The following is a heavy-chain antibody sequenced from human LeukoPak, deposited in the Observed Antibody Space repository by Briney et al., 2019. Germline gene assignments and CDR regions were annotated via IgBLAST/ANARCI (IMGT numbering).Heavy chain of an antibody. CDR2: TSVRRNYR. Sequence: PGGSLTLSCAASGYTFSDFSVNWVRQAPGKGLEWGSSTSVRRNYRYYADSVRGRFTISRDDARDSLFQQMNSLRAEDTAVYFCVRLRRNSDRSGYYYYYDYWGQGTLVTVSS. D-gene: IGHD3-22*01. CDR3: VRLRRNSDRSGYYYYYDY. J-gene: IGHJ4*02. V-gene: IGHV3-21*01. CDR1: GYTFSDFS.